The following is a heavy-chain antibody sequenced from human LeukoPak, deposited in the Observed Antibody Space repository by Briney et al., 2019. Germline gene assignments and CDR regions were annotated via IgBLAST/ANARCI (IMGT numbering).Heavy chain of an antibody. CDR1: GFSLTTRAAG. CDR3: AHRVFRGGYWDSGKFDY. V-gene: IGHV2-5*02. Sequence: ESGPTLVHPTPTLTLTFTFSGFSLTTRAAGVGWIRQPPVKGPECTTLNYWDNDGRYSPSLRSRLTNTKDTSKNQVVLTMTNMDPVDTATYYCAHRVFRGGYWDSGKFDYWGQGIPVTVSS. CDR2: NYWDNDG. D-gene: IGHD2-8*02. J-gene: IGHJ4*02.